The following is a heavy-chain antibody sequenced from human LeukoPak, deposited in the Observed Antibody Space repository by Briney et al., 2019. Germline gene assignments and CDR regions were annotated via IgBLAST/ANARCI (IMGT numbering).Heavy chain of an antibody. D-gene: IGHD6-19*01. Sequence: SETLSLTCAVYGGSFSGYYWSWIRQPPGKGLEWIGEINHSGSTNSNPSLKSRVTISVDTSKNQFSLKLSSVTAADTAVYYCARGSRSGWAHFDYWGQGTLVTVSS. CDR2: INHSGST. CDR1: GGSFSGYY. CDR3: ARGSRSGWAHFDY. J-gene: IGHJ4*02. V-gene: IGHV4-34*01.